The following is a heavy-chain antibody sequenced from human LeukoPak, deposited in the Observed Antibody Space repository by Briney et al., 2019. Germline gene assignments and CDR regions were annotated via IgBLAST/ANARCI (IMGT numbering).Heavy chain of an antibody. CDR2: IYPGDSDT. CDR3: ARPHGARGPDSSGYYFDY. Sequence: KDGESLKISCKGSGYSFTNYWIGWVRQMPGKGLEWMAIIYPGDSDTRYSPSFQGQVTISADKSISTAYLQWSSLKASDTAMYYCARPHGARGPDSSGYYFDYWGQGTLVTVSS. V-gene: IGHV5-51*01. CDR1: GYSFTNYW. D-gene: IGHD3-22*01. J-gene: IGHJ4*02.